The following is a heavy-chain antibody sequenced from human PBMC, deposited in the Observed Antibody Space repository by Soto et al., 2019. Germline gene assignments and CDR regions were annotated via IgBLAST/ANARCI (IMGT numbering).Heavy chain of an antibody. V-gene: IGHV3-21*01. CDR2: ISSSSSYI. CDR1: GFTFSSYS. CDR3: ARDFAETVIVAYCSSTSCPNNWFDP. D-gene: IGHD2-2*01. Sequence: GGSLRLSCAASGFTFSSYSMNWVRQAPGKGLEWVSSISSSSSYIYYADSVKGRFTISRDNAKNSLYLQMNSLRAEDTAVYYCARDFAETVIVAYCSSTSCPNNWFDPWGQGTLVTVSS. J-gene: IGHJ5*02.